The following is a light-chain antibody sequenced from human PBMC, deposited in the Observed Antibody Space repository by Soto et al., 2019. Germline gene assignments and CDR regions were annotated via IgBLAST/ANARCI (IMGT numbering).Light chain of an antibody. CDR2: AAS. CDR1: QGISSY. V-gene: IGKV1-8*01. CDR3: QHLRTYPFS. J-gene: IGKJ2*03. Sequence: AIRMTQSPSSLSASTGDRVTITCRASQGISSYLAWYQQKPGKAPKLLIYAASTLQSGVPSRFSGSGSGTDFTLTISCLQSEDFATYYCQHLRTYPFSFGQGTKLDIK.